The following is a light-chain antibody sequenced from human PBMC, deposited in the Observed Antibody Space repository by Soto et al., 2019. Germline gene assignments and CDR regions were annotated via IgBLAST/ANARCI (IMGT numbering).Light chain of an antibody. V-gene: IGKV3-11*01. J-gene: IGKJ4*01. Sequence: EIVLTQSPATLSLSPGERATLSCRASQSVSSYLAWYQQKPGQAPRLLIYDASNRATGIPARFSGSGSGTDFTLTISRLEPEDFAVYYCQQRSNWPPGLTFGGGTKV. CDR2: DAS. CDR1: QSVSSY. CDR3: QQRSNWPPGLT.